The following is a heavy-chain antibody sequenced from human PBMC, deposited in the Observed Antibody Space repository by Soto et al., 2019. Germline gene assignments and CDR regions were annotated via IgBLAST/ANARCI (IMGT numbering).Heavy chain of an antibody. V-gene: IGHV1-18*04. CDR2: ISGYSGNA. Sequence: QVQVMQSGAEVKKPGDSVKVSCKTSGYIFSDYGINWVRQAPGQGLVWMGWISGYSGNANLAQKFQGRVTMTTDKSTRTAHMELRRLRSADTAVYYCAKRTSGTTWGESDYWGQGTLVTVSS. D-gene: IGHD4-17*01. J-gene: IGHJ4*02. CDR3: AKRTSGTTWGESDY. CDR1: GYIFSDYG.